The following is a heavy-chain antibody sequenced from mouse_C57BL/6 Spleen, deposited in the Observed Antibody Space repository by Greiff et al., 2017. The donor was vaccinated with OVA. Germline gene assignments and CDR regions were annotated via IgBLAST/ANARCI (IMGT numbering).Heavy chain of an antibody. CDR2: IWSGGST. D-gene: IGHD2-3*01. Sequence: VKLMESGPGLVQPSQSLSITCTVSGFSLTSYGVHWVRQSPGKGLEWLGVIWSGGSTDYNAAFISRLSISKDNSKSQVFFKMNSLQADDTAIYYCARKRDGYYVNAYWGQGTLVTVSA. J-gene: IGHJ3*01. V-gene: IGHV2-2*01. CDR3: ARKRDGYYVNAY. CDR1: GFSLTSYG.